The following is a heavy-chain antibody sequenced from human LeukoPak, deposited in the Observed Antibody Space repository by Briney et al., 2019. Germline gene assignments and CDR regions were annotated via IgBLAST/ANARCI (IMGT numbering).Heavy chain of an antibody. V-gene: IGHV3-23*01. CDR3: AKGDEIHYYDSSGYYYY. J-gene: IGHJ4*02. D-gene: IGHD3-22*01. Sequence: GGPLTLSCAPSGLTFSSYAMSWARVAPGKGLPWVSAISGSGGSTYYADCVKGRFTISRDNSKNTLYLQMNSLRAEDTAVYYCAKGDEIHYYDSSGYYYYWGQGTLVTVSS. CDR1: GLTFSSYA. CDR2: ISGSGGST.